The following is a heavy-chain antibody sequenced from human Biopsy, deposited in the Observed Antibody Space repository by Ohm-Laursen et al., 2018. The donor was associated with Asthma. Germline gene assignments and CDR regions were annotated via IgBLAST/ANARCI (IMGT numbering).Heavy chain of an antibody. CDR1: GFSMDTNSYF. Sequence: SETLSLTCTISGFSMDTNSYFWGWIRQPPGKGLEWIGGVFWSGTTHYNRSLERRLSISIDTTRNEFSMTLRSVTAADTAVYFCARVASYGDLYFGIDVWGPGTTVSVS. CDR3: ARVASYGDLYFGIDV. J-gene: IGHJ6*02. V-gene: IGHV4-39*07. D-gene: IGHD4-17*01. CDR2: VFWSGTT.